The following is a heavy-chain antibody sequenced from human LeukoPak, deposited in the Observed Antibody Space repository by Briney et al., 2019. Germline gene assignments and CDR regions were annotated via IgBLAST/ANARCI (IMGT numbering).Heavy chain of an antibody. Sequence: ASVKVSCKTSGDTFKNYALSWVRQAPGQGLEWMGRIIPVFGIATYAERFQGRLTIITDESTNTAYMELSSLRSDDTALYYCARGSALFGVVTPSGNFVHWGQGTLLTVSS. D-gene: IGHD3-3*01. J-gene: IGHJ1*01. CDR3: ARGSALFGVVTPSGNFVH. CDR2: IIPVFGIA. CDR1: GDTFKNYA. V-gene: IGHV1-69*05.